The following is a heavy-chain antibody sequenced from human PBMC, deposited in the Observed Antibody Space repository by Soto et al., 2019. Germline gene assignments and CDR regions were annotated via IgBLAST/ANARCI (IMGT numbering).Heavy chain of an antibody. CDR1: GFTFSSYA. V-gene: IGHV3-23*01. CDR2: FXXSXGXX. D-gene: IGHD1-26*01. J-gene: IGHJ4*02. CDR3: AKGLYSGSYFDY. Sequence: PGGSLRLSCAASGFTFSSYAITWVRQAPGKGVXWLXAFXXSXGXXXYXXSVKGPFTIARDNSKNTLYLQMNSLRADDTAVYYCAKGLYSGSYFDYWGQGTLVTAS.